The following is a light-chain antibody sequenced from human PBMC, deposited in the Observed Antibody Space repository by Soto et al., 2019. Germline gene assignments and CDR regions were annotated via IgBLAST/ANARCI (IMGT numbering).Light chain of an antibody. J-gene: IGLJ3*02. CDR2: DVS. CDR3: CSYAGSSFWV. V-gene: IGLV2-11*01. CDR1: SSDVGGYNY. Sequence: QSALTQPRSVSGSPGQSVTISCTGTSSDVGGYNYVSWYQQHPGKAPKLMIDDVSKRPSGVPDRFSGSKSGNTASLTISGLQAEDEADYYCCSYAGSSFWVFGGGTKLTVL.